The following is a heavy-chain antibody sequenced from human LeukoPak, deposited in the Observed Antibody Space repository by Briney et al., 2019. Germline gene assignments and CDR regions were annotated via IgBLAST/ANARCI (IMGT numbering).Heavy chain of an antibody. D-gene: IGHD6-13*01. J-gene: IGHJ5*02. CDR3: AKDGYSSSWYNWFDP. V-gene: IGHV3-23*01. CDR1: GFTFSSYG. Sequence: GGSLRLSCAASGFTFSSYGMSWVRQAPGKGLEWVSAISGSGGSTYYADSVKGRFTNSRDNSKNTLYLQMNSLRAEDTAVYYCAKDGYSSSWYNWFDPWGQGTLVTVSS. CDR2: ISGSGGST.